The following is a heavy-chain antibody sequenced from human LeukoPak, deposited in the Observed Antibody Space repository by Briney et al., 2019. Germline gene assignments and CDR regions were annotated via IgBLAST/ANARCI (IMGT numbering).Heavy chain of an antibody. CDR2: IYHSGST. D-gene: IGHD5-18*01. CDR3: AGGYSYGYYPDY. V-gene: IGHV4-30-2*01. CDR1: GGSISSGGYY. Sequence: SETLSLTCTVSGGSISSGGYYWSWIRQPPGKGLEWIGYIYHSGSTYYNPSLKSRVTISVDRSKNQFSLKLSSVTAADTAVYYCAGGYSYGYYPDYWGQGTLVTVSS. J-gene: IGHJ4*02.